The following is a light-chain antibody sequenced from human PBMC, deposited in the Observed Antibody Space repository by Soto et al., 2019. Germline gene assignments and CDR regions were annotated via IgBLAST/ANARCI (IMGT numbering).Light chain of an antibody. Sequence: EIVLTQSPGTVSLSPGERATLSCRASQSVSSRNLAWYRQKPGQAPSLLIFGASNRATGIPDRFSGSGSGTAFTLTISRLEPEDCAVYYCLRYGDTPPAYTFGQGTKLEIK. CDR2: GAS. CDR1: QSVSSRN. V-gene: IGKV3-20*01. J-gene: IGKJ2*01. CDR3: LRYGDTPPAYT.